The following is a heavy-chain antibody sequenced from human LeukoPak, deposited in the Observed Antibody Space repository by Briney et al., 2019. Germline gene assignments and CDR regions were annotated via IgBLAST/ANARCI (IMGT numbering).Heavy chain of an antibody. CDR3: ARRTDYWSGYY. D-gene: IGHD3-3*01. J-gene: IGHJ4*02. CDR1: GGSFSSYY. CDR2: ISHSGST. V-gene: IGHV4-34*01. Sequence: SATLSLTCAVYGGSFSSYYWSWIRRPPGKGLEWIGEISHSGSTNYNPSLKSRVTISVDTSKNQFSLKLSSVTAADTAVYYCARRTDYWSGYYWGQGTLVTVSS.